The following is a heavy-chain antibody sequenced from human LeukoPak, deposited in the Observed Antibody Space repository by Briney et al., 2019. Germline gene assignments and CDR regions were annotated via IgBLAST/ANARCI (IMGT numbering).Heavy chain of an antibody. CDR1: GGSISTYY. CDR2: IYHSGST. Sequence: ASETLSLTCTVSGGSISTYYWNWIRQPPGKGLEWIGYIYHSGSTNYNPSLQSRVTISVDTSKNQFSLNLNSVTAADTAVCYCARGGAARLHFQNWGQGTLVTVSS. D-gene: IGHD6-6*01. J-gene: IGHJ1*01. V-gene: IGHV4-59*01. CDR3: ARGGAARLHFQN.